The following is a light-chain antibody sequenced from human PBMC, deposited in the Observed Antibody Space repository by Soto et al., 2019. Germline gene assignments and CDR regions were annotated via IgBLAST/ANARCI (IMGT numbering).Light chain of an antibody. V-gene: IGLV1-47*01. CDR2: RNN. J-gene: IGLJ1*01. CDR3: ASWDDSLNGYV. Sequence: QSVLTQPPSASVTPGQRVTISCSGSSSNIGSNYVYWYQQLPGTAPKLLIYRNNQRPSGVPDRFSGSKSGTSASLTISGLQSEDEAEYYCASWDDSLNGYVFGTGTKVTVL. CDR1: SSNIGSNY.